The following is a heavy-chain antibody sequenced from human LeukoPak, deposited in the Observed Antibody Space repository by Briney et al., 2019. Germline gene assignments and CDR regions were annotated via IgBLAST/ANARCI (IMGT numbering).Heavy chain of an antibody. J-gene: IGHJ4*02. Sequence: KASGTPSLTCTVSGGSISSYYWSWIRQPAGKGLEWIGRIYSTGSTNYNPSLKSRVTMSVDTSKNQFSLRLRSVTAADTAVYYCARQIASAGTAGFDFWGQGALVTVSS. CDR2: IYSTGST. CDR1: GGSISSYY. CDR3: ARQIASAGTAGFDF. D-gene: IGHD6-13*01. V-gene: IGHV4-4*07.